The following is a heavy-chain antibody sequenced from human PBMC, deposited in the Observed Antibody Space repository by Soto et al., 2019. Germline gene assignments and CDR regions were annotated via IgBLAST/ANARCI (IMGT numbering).Heavy chain of an antibody. V-gene: IGHV4-31*03. Sequence: QVQLQESGPGLVKPSQTLSLTCTVSGGSISSGGYYWSWIRQHPGKGLEWIGYIYYSGSTYYNPSLKSRVTISVDTSKNQCSLKLSSVTAADTAVYYCARCPRGGPTVVAFDIWGQGTMVTVSS. CDR1: GGSISSGGYY. CDR2: IYYSGST. J-gene: IGHJ3*02. CDR3: ARCPRGGPTVVAFDI. D-gene: IGHD4-17*01.